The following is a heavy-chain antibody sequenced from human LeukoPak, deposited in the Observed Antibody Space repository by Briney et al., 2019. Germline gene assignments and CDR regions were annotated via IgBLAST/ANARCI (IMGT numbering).Heavy chain of an antibody. J-gene: IGHJ6*03. CDR2: IYYSGST. V-gene: IGHV4-59*11. CDR3: ARGRYYYYMDV. CDR1: GGSINSHY. Sequence: PSETLSLTCTVSGGSINSHYWSWIRQPPGKGLEWIGYIYYSGSTNYNPSLKSRVTISVDTSKNQFSLKLSSVTAADTAVYYCARGRYYYYMDVWGKGTTVTVSS.